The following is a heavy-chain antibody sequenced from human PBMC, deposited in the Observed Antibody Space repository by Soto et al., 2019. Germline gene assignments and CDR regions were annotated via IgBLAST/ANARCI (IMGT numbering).Heavy chain of an antibody. CDR3: AISFWSGTYYFDY. D-gene: IGHD3-3*01. CDR1: GGTFSSYA. J-gene: IGHJ4*02. V-gene: IGHV1-69*13. CDR2: IIPIFGTA. Sequence: GASVKVSCKASGGTFSSYAISWVRQAPGQGPEWMGGIIPIFGTANYAQKFQGRVTITADESTSTAYMELSSLRSEDTAVYYCAISFWSGTYYFDYWGQGTLVTVSS.